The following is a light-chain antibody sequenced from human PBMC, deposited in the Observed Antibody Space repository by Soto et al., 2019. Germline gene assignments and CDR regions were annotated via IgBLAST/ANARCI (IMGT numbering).Light chain of an antibody. CDR1: QSVSSSY. CDR2: GAS. CDR3: QQYDRWPVT. V-gene: IGKV3-20*01. Sequence: EIVLTQSPGTLSLSPGERATLSCRASQSVSSSYLAWYQQKPGQAPRLLIYGASSRATGIPDRFSGSGSGTDFTLTIDRLQSADFAVYYCQQYDRWPVTFGGGTKVEIK. J-gene: IGKJ4*01.